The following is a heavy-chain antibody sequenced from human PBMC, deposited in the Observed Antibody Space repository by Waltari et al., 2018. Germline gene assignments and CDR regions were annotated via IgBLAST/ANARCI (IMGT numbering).Heavy chain of an antibody. CDR2: IKPNSGAS. V-gene: IGHV1-2*06. CDR3: ARGASINLSSAFDP. D-gene: IGHD3-9*01. CDR1: GYTFTAFY. Sequence: QVQLVQSGAEVKKPGASVKVSCKASGYTFTAFYIHWVRQAPGQGLEWMGRIKPNSGASNYAVKLQGRISLTRDMSLNTAFMELSRLTSDDTAVYYCARGASINLSSAFDPWGQGTLVTVSS. J-gene: IGHJ5*01.